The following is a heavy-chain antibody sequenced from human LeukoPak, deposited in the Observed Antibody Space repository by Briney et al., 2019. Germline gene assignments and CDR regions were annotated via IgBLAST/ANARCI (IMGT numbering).Heavy chain of an antibody. CDR1: GGTFSSYA. D-gene: IGHD5-12*01. Sequence: SAKVSCKASGGTFSSYAISWVRQAPGQGLEWMGGIIPIFGTANYAQKFQGRVTITADESTSTAYMELSSLRSEDTAVYYCARVFSGYETIAFDIWGQGTMVTVSS. CDR2: IIPIFGTA. V-gene: IGHV1-69*13. J-gene: IGHJ3*02. CDR3: ARVFSGYETIAFDI.